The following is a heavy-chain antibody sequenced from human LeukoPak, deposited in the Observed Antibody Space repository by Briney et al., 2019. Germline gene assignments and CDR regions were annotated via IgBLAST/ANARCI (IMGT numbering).Heavy chain of an antibody. CDR3: ARDLVGATTLTDY. Sequence: PGGSLRLSCAASGFTFSRFDMNWVRQAPGRGLEWVAYISSSPTTTYYADSVKGRFTISRDNAKNSLYLQMNSLRDEDTAVYFCARDLVGATTLTDYWGQGTLVTVSS. CDR1: GFTFSRFD. CDR2: ISSSPTTT. V-gene: IGHV3-48*02. J-gene: IGHJ4*02. D-gene: IGHD1-26*01.